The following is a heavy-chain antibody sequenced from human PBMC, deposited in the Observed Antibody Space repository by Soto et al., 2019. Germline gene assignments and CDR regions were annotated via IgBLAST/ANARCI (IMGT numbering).Heavy chain of an antibody. CDR2: INHSGST. CDR3: ARRRDGYRRYAFDI. V-gene: IGHV4-34*01. D-gene: IGHD5-12*01. J-gene: IGHJ3*02. CDR1: GGSFSGYY. Sequence: KPSETLSLTCAVYGGSFSGYYWSWIRQPPGKGLEWIGEINHSGSTNYNPSLKSRVTISVDTSKSQFSLKLRSATAADTAVYYCARRRDGYRRYAFDIWGQGTMVTVSS.